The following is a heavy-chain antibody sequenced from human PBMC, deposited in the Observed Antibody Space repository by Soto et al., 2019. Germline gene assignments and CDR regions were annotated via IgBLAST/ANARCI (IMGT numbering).Heavy chain of an antibody. CDR1: GFTFSNYA. V-gene: IGHV3-30-3*02. D-gene: IGHD1-26*01. CDR2: ISFDGSEK. CDR3: AKRGGPGDY. J-gene: IGHJ4*02. Sequence: VQLLESGGDLVLPGGSLRLSCAASGFTFSNYAMSWVRQAPGKGLEWVAVISFDGSEKYYADSVKGRFTVSRDSSTSTLFLQMNKLRAEDTAIYYWAKRGGPGDYWGQGTLVTVSS.